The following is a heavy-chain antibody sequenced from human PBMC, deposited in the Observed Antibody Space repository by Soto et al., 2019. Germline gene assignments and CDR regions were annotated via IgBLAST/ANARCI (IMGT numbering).Heavy chain of an antibody. V-gene: IGHV1-2*04. Sequence: ASVKVSCKASGYTFTGYYMHWVREAPGQGLEWMGWINPNSGGTNYAQKFQGWVTMTRDTSISTAYMELSRLRSDDTAVYYCARATVGRGGYAFDIWGQGTMVTVSS. CDR2: INPNSGGT. CDR3: ARATVGRGGYAFDI. D-gene: IGHD4-17*01. J-gene: IGHJ3*02. CDR1: GYTFTGYY.